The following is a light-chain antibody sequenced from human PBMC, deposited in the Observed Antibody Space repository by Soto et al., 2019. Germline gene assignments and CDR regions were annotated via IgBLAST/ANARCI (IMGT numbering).Light chain of an antibody. CDR3: SSFTSNRIYV. CDR1: YTDVGGYNR. Sequence: QSALTQPASVSGSPGQSITISCTGTYTDVGGYNRVSWYQHHAGKGPKMLIFEVDNRPSGISDRFSGSKSGDTASLTISDLQAEDEADYYCSSFTSNRIYVFGPGTKVTVL. J-gene: IGLJ1*01. V-gene: IGLV2-14*01. CDR2: EVD.